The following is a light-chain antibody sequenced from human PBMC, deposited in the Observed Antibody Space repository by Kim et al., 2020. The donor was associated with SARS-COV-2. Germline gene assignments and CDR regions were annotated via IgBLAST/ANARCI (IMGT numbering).Light chain of an antibody. J-gene: IGKJ1*01. CDR2: AAS. CDR1: QGIRND. Sequence: ASVGDRVPITCRASQGIRNDLGWYQQKPGKAPKLLIYAASSLQSGVPSRFSGSGSGTDFTLTISSLQPEDFATYYCLQDYNYPPTFGQGTKVDIK. CDR3: LQDYNYPPT. V-gene: IGKV1-6*01.